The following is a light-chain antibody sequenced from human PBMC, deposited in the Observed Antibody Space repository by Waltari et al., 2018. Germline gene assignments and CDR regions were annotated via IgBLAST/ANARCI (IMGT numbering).Light chain of an antibody. CDR1: QSVGSSY. J-gene: IGKJ2*01. CDR3: QQYGSSPRYT. V-gene: IGKV3-20*01. CDR2: GAS. Sequence: EIVLTQSPGTLSLSPGERATLSCRASQSVGSSYLAWYQQKPGQATRLLIYGASSRATGIPDGFSGSGSGTDFTLTISRLEPEDFAVYYCQQYGSSPRYTFGQGTKLEIK.